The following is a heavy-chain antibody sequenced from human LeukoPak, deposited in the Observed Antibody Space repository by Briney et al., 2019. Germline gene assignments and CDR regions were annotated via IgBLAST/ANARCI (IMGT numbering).Heavy chain of an antibody. CDR1: GFTFSSYS. CDR2: ISSSSSYI. J-gene: IGHJ4*02. CDR3: ARTLLDSSGYYTDVYYFDY. V-gene: IGHV3-21*01. D-gene: IGHD3-22*01. Sequence: GGSLRLSCAASGFTFSSYSMNWVRQAPGKELEWVSSISSSSSYIYYADSVKGRFTISRDNAKTSLYLKMTSLRAEDRAVYYCARTLLDSSGYYTDVYYFDYWGQGTLVTVSS.